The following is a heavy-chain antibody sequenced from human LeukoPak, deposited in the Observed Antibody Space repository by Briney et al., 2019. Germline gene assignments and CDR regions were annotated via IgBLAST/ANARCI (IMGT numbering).Heavy chain of an antibody. Sequence: GGSLRLSCEASGFTFHNYAMAWVRQAPGKGLEYVSSVGASGDNIYYGGSVKGRFTISRDNSKNTLFLQMNSLRAEDTALYYCATQSPDYSIGPSYGSFNIWGQGTKVTSSS. CDR1: GFTFHNYA. CDR2: VGASGDNI. V-gene: IGHV3-23*01. D-gene: IGHD3-10*01. CDR3: ATQSPDYSIGPSYGSFNI. J-gene: IGHJ3*02.